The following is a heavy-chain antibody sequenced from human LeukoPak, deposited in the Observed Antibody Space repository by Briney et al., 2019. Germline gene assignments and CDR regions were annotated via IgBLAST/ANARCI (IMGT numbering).Heavy chain of an antibody. D-gene: IGHD3-3*01. CDR3: ARVDFWSGYSPFDY. CDR2: IYYSGST. Sequence: SQTLSLTCTVSGGSISSGSYYWSWIRQPPGKGLEWIGYIYYSGSTYYNPSLKSRVTISVDTPKNQFSLKLSSVTAADTAVYYCARVDFWSGYSPFDYWGQGTLVTVSS. J-gene: IGHJ4*02. CDR1: GGSISSGSYY. V-gene: IGHV4-30-4*08.